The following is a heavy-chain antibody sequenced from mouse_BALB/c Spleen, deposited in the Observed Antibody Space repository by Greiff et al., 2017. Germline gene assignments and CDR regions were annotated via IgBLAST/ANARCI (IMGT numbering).Heavy chain of an antibody. J-gene: IGHJ4*01. CDR1: GYTISSYW. CDR2: ILPGSGST. Sequence: QVQLQQSGAELMKPGASVKISCTATGYTISSYWIEWVKQRPGHGLEWIGEILPGSGSTNYNEKFKGKATFTADTSSNTAYLQLSSLTSEDSAVYYCTRGEQLALPNYYAMDYWGQGTSVTVSS. D-gene: IGHD3-1*01. CDR3: TRGEQLALPNYYAMDY. V-gene: IGHV1-9*01.